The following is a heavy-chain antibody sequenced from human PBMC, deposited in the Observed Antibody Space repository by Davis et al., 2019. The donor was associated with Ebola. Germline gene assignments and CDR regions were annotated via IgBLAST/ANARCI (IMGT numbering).Heavy chain of an antibody. J-gene: IGHJ6*02. CDR1: GGSFSGYY. CDR3: ARGGGFGGYGMDV. D-gene: IGHD3-10*01. V-gene: IGHV4-34*01. CDR2: INYSGST. Sequence: MPSETLSLTCAVYGGSFSGYYWTWIRQPPGKGLEWIGEINYSGSTNYNPSLKSRVTISVDTSKNQFSLKLRSVTAAATAVYYCARGGGFGGYGMDVWGQGTTVTVSS.